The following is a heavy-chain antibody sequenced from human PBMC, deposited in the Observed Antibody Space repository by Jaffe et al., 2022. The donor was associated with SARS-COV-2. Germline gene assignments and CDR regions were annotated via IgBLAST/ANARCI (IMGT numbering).Heavy chain of an antibody. CDR1: GFTFRAYG. Sequence: QVQLVESGGGVVQPGRSLRLSCVASGFTFRAYGMHWVRQAPGKGLEWVAVIWYDGKNKIYADSVKGRFTISRDNSKNTLYLQMNSLRAEDTAVYYCARDAEQWVSPFNYGMDVWGQGTTVTISS. D-gene: IGHD6-19*01. J-gene: IGHJ6*02. CDR3: ARDAEQWVSPFNYGMDV. V-gene: IGHV3-33*01. CDR2: IWYDGKNK.